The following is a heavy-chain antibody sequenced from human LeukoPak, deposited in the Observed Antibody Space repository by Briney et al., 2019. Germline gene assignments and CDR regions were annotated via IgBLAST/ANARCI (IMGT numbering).Heavy chain of an antibody. CDR3: AKHASGSGNAFDI. CDR1: GFTFSDYY. D-gene: IGHD3-10*01. J-gene: IGHJ3*02. V-gene: IGHV3-11*01. CDR2: SSRGSTV. Sequence: SGGSLRLSCEASGFTFSDYYMSWIRQAPGKGLEWVSYSSRGSTVYYADSVKGRFTISRDNAKNSLYLQMNSLRAEDTAVYYCAKHASGSGNAFDIWGKGQWSPPLQ.